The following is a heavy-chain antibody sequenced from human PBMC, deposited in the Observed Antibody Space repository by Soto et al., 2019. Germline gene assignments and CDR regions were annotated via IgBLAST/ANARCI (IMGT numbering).Heavy chain of an antibody. CDR3: ARGPLRFLVWSRWFDP. V-gene: IGHV3-21*01. J-gene: IGHJ5*02. CDR2: ISSSSSYI. Sequence: GGSLRLSCAASGFTFSSYSMNWVRQAPGKGLEWVSSISSSSSYIYYADSVKGRFTISRDNAKNSLYLQMNSLRAEDTAVYNCARGPLRFLVWSRWFDPWGQGTLVTVSS. CDR1: GFTFSSYS. D-gene: IGHD3-3*01.